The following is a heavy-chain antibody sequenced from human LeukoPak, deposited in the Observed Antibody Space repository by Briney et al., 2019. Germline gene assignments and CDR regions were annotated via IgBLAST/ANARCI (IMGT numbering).Heavy chain of an antibody. Sequence: ASVKVSCKASGYTFTSYDINWVRQAPGQGLEWMGGIIPIFGTANYAQKFQGRVTITADKSTSTAYMELSSLRSEDTAVYYCAVSYYDSSGYYLIDWGQGTLVTVSS. CDR2: IIPIFGTA. CDR1: GYTFTSYD. J-gene: IGHJ4*02. D-gene: IGHD3-22*01. V-gene: IGHV1-69*06. CDR3: AVSYYDSSGYYLID.